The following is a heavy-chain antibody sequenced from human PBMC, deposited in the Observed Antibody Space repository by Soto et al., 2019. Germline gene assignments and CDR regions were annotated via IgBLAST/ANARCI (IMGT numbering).Heavy chain of an antibody. CDR3: ARCRTRQLVLMRGYYYYGMDV. D-gene: IGHD6-13*01. CDR1: GGSFSGYY. J-gene: IGHJ6*02. Sequence: SETLSLTCAVYGGSFSGYYWSWIRQPPGKGLEWIGEINHSGSTNYNPSLKSRVTISVDTSKNQFSLKLSSVTAADTAVYYCARCRTRQLVLMRGYYYYGMDVWGQGTTVTVSS. CDR2: INHSGST. V-gene: IGHV4-34*01.